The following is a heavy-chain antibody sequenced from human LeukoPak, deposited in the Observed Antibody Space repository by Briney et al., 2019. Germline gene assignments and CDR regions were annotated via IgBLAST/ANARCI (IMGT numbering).Heavy chain of an antibody. D-gene: IGHD3-3*01. J-gene: IGHJ4*02. Sequence: PGGSLRLSCAASGFTFDDYAMPWVRQAPGKGLEWVSGISWNSGSIGYADSVKGRFTISRDNAKKFLYLQMNSLRAEDTALYYCAKDKWKSPDGVFDYWGQGTLVTVSS. CDR3: AKDKWKSPDGVFDY. CDR2: ISWNSGSI. V-gene: IGHV3-9*01. CDR1: GFTFDDYA.